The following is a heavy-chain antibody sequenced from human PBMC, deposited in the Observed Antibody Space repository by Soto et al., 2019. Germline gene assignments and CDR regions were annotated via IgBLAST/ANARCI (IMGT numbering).Heavy chain of an antibody. J-gene: IGHJ4*02. CDR1: GFTFSSYG. CDR2: IWYDGSNK. Sequence: QVKLVESRGGVVQPGRSLRLSCAASGFTFSSYGMHWVRQAPGKGLEWVAVIWYDGSNKYYADSVKGRFTISRDNSKNTLYLQMNSLRAEDTAVYYCARDGSVGDLGYWGQGTLVTVSS. D-gene: IGHD3-16*01. V-gene: IGHV3-33*01. CDR3: ARDGSVGDLGY.